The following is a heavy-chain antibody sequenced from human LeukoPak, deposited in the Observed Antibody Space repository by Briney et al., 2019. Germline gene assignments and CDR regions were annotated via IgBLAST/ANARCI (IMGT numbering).Heavy chain of an antibody. CDR3: ARAARRSEDY. V-gene: IGHV3-21*01. J-gene: IGHJ4*02. CDR1: GFTFSSYE. Sequence: GGSLRLSCAASGFTFSSYEMNWVRQAPGKGLEWVSSISSSSSYIYYADSVKGRFTISRDNAKNSLYLQMNSLRAEDTAVYYCARAARRSEDYWGQGTLVTVSS. D-gene: IGHD6-6*01. CDR2: ISSSSSYI.